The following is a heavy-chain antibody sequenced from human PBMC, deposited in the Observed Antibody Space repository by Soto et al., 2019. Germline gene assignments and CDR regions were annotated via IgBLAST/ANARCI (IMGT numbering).Heavy chain of an antibody. Sequence: GGSLRLSCAVSSFRFRSYGMHWVRQAPGKGLEWVAVISYDGNDEYYAESVRGRFTISRDNSKNTLYLQMNTLRPDDTAVYYCVKTLPGSLSDPHQLLERFDYWGQGTLVTVSS. CDR2: ISYDGNDE. V-gene: IGHV3-30*18. J-gene: IGHJ4*02. CDR3: VKTLPGSLSDPHQLLERFDY. CDR1: SFRFRSYG. D-gene: IGHD2-2*01.